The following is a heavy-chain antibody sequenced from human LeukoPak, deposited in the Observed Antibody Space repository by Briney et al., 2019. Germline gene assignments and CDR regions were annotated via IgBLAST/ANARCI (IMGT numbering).Heavy chain of an antibody. Sequence: GGSLRLSCAASAFTFSDYDMSWIRQAPGKGLEWVSYISSSGTYTNNADSVKGRFTISRDNAKNSLYLQMNSLRAEDTAVYYCARDSGAAAHYFDYWGQGTLVTVSS. J-gene: IGHJ4*02. D-gene: IGHD2-2*01. CDR1: AFTFSDYD. V-gene: IGHV3-11*05. CDR3: ARDSGAAAHYFDY. CDR2: ISSSGTYT.